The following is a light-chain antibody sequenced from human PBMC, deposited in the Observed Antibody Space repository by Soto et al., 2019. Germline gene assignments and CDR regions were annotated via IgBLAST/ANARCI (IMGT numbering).Light chain of an antibody. J-gene: IGLJ1*01. CDR2: SNN. Sequence: QSVLTQPPSASGTPGQRVTISCSGSSSNIGSNTVNWYQQLPGTAPKLLIYSNNQRPSGVPDRFSGSKSGTSASLAISGFQSEDEADYYCAAWDDSLNGHYVFGTGTKVTAL. CDR3: AAWDDSLNGHYV. CDR1: SSNIGSNT. V-gene: IGLV1-44*01.